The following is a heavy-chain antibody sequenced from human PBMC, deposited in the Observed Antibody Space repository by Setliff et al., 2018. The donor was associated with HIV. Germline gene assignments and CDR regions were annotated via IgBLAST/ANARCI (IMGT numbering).Heavy chain of an antibody. Sequence: PGGSLRLSCAASGVTLYNNYMDWVRQAPGKGLEWAGRIRNGNRYSTEYAASVKGRFIISRDDSENSLSLQMNSLKTEDTAVYYCVGGSRTDRYDYWGRGTLVTVSS. V-gene: IGHV3-72*01. CDR3: VGGSRTDRYDY. CDR2: IRNGNRYST. J-gene: IGHJ4*02. CDR1: GVTLYNNY. D-gene: IGHD5-12*01.